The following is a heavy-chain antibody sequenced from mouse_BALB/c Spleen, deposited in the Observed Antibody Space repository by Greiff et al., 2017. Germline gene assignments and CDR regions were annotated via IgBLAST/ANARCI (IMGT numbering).Heavy chain of an antibody. CDR1: GYTFTDYE. D-gene: IGHD2-14*01. Sequence: QVQLQQSGAELVRPGASVTLSCKASGYTFTDYEMHWVKQTPVHGLEWIGAIDPETGGTAYNQKFKGKATLTADKSSSTAYMELRSLTSEDSAVYYCRRRRGTYFDVWGAGTTGTVSS. V-gene: IGHV1-15*01. CDR3: RRRRGTYFDV. CDR2: IDPETGGT. J-gene: IGHJ1*01.